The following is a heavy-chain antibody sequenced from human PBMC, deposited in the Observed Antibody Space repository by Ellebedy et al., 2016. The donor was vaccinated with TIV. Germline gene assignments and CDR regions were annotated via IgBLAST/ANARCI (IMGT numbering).Heavy chain of an antibody. CDR2: IYHSGST. CDR1: GYSISSGYY. D-gene: IGHD6-19*01. CDR3: ARGRIAVAGTLSFDW. Sequence: SETLSLTXTVSGYSISSGYYWGWIRQPPGKGLEWIGSIYHSGSTYYNPSLKSRVTISVDTSKNQFSLKLSSVTAADTAVYYCARGRIAVAGTLSFDWWGQGTLVTVSS. J-gene: IGHJ4*02. V-gene: IGHV4-38-2*02.